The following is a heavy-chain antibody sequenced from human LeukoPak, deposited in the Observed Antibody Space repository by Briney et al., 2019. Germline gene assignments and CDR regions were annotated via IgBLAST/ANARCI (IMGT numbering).Heavy chain of an antibody. V-gene: IGHV4-59*01. D-gene: IGHD6-19*01. CDR2: IYYSGST. Sequence: SETLSLTCTVSGGSISSYYWSWIRQPPGKGLEWIGYIYYSGSTNYNSSLKSRVTISVDTPKNQFSLKLSSVTAADTAVYYCARGRRAVAGKDYWGQGTLVTVSS. J-gene: IGHJ4*02. CDR1: GGSISSYY. CDR3: ARGRRAVAGKDY.